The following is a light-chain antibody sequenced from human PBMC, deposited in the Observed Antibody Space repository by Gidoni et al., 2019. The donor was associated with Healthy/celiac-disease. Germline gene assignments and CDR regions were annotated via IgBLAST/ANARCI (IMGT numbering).Light chain of an antibody. CDR2: DAS. J-gene: IGKJ4*01. CDR1: QSVSSY. V-gene: IGKV3-11*01. Sequence: EIVLTQSPATLSLSPGERATLSCRASQSVSSYLAWYQQKPGQAPRLLIYDASNRATGIPARFSGSGSGTNFTLTISRLEPEDFAVYYCQQLLTFGGGTKVEIK. CDR3: QQLLT.